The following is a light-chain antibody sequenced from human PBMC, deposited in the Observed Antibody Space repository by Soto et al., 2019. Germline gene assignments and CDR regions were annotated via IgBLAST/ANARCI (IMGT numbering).Light chain of an antibody. J-gene: IGKJ1*01. CDR3: QQYYRSPWT. CDR1: QSISDS. CDR2: KAS. Sequence: IQMTQSPSTLSASVGDRVTITCRAAQSISDSLAWYQHQPGKAPKLLIYKASSLQGGVPSRFSGSGSGTDFTLTISSLQSDDFATYFCQQYYRSPWTFGQGTKVEV. V-gene: IGKV1-5*03.